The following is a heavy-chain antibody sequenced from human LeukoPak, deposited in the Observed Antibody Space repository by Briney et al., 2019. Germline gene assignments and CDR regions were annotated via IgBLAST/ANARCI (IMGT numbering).Heavy chain of an antibody. V-gene: IGHV4-4*07. D-gene: IGHD2-2*01. Sequence: GSLRLSCAASGFTFSSYAMSWIRQPAGKGLEWIGRFYTSGSANYNPSLKSRVSMSVDTSKNQLSLKLTSVTAADTAVYYCARGGGASPSDYWGQGILVTVSS. J-gene: IGHJ4*02. CDR3: ARGGGASPSDY. CDR2: FYTSGSA. CDR1: GFTFSSYA.